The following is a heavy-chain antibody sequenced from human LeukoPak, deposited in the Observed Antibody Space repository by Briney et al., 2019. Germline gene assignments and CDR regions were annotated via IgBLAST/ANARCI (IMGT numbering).Heavy chain of an antibody. Sequence: GASVKVSCKASGGTFSSYAISWVRQAPGQGLEWMGGIIPIFGTANYAQKFQGRVTITADESTSTAYMELSSLRSEDTAVYYCARGETILDHEVFQHWGQGTLVTVSS. CDR2: IIPIFGTA. J-gene: IGHJ1*01. V-gene: IGHV1-69*13. CDR3: ARGETILDHEVFQH. CDR1: GGTFSSYA. D-gene: IGHD3-9*01.